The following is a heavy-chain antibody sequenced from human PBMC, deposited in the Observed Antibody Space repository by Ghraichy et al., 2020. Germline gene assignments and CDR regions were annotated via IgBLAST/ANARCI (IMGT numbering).Heavy chain of an antibody. CDR3: ARSTVIVDYYYYGMDV. CDR1: ADSISSSNYY. CDR2: ISYTGST. J-gene: IGHJ6*02. Sequence: SQTLSLTPTASADSISSSNYYWGWIRQPPGKPLEWIGSISYTGSTYNNPSLKSRVTISVDTSKNQFSLQLSSVTAADTAVYYCARSTVIVDYYYYGMDVWGQGTTVTVSS. D-gene: IGHD3-22*01. V-gene: IGHV4-39*01.